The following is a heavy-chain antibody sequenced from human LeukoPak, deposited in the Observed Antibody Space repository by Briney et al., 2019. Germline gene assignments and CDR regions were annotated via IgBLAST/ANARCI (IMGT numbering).Heavy chain of an antibody. Sequence: GGSLRLSCAASGFTFSSYSMNWVRQAPGKGLEWVSYISSSSSTIYYADSVRGRFTISRDNAKNPLYLQMNSLRAEDTAVYYCARVVRYYDSSGYSDYWGQGTLVTVSS. CDR3: ARVVRYYDSSGYSDY. V-gene: IGHV3-48*04. CDR1: GFTFSSYS. J-gene: IGHJ4*02. D-gene: IGHD3-22*01. CDR2: ISSSSSTI.